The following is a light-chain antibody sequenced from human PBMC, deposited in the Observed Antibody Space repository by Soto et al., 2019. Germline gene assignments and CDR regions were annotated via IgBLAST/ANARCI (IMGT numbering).Light chain of an antibody. J-gene: IGLJ2*01. V-gene: IGLV2-14*01. CDR1: SSDVGIYNY. CDR3: SSYTNGNTAVV. Sequence: QSALAQPASVSGSPGQSITISCTGSSSDVGIYNYVSWYQQHPGKAPKLMLFEVINRPSGISNRFSGSKSGNTASLTISGLQSEDEAVYYCSSYTNGNTAVVFGGGTKLTVL. CDR2: EVI.